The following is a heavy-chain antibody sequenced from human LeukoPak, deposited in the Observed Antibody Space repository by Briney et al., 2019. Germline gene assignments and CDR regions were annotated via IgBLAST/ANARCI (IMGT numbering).Heavy chain of an antibody. CDR2: INHSGST. V-gene: IGHV4-34*01. CDR1: GGSFSGYY. J-gene: IGHJ5*02. D-gene: IGHD3-10*01. Sequence: SETLSLTCAVYGGSFSGYYWSWIRQPPGKGLEWIGEINHSGSTNYNPSLKSRVTISVDTSKIQFSLKLSSVTAADTAVYYCARGRGMVRGPTTGWFDPWGQGTLVTVSS. CDR3: ARGRGMVRGPTTGWFDP.